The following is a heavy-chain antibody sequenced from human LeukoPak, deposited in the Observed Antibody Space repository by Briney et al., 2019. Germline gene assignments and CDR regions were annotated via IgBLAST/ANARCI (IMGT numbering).Heavy chain of an antibody. D-gene: IGHD2-2*01. V-gene: IGHV4-31*03. CDR1: GGSISSGGYY. CDR2: IYYSGST. CDR3: ARSPYTVYCSSTSCSSPRAYYYYYGMDV. Sequence: TLSLTCTVSGGSISSGGYYWSWIRQHPGKGLERIGYIYYSGSTYYNPSLKSRVTISVDTSKNQFSLKLSSVTAADTAVYYCARSPYTVYCSSTSCSSPRAYYYYYGMDVWGQGTTVTVSS. J-gene: IGHJ6*02.